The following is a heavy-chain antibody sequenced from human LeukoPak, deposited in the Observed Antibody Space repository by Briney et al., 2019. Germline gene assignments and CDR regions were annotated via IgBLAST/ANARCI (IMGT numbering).Heavy chain of an antibody. Sequence: SETLSLTCTVSGGSISSGGYYWSWIRQHPGKGLEWIGYIYYSGSTYYNPSLKSRVTISVDTSKNQFSLKLSSVTAADTAVYYCASGGAYCSSTGCHVYYGMDVWGQGTTVTVSS. CDR3: ASGGAYCSSTGCHVYYGMDV. CDR2: IYYSGST. V-gene: IGHV4-31*03. J-gene: IGHJ6*02. D-gene: IGHD2-2*01. CDR1: GGSISSGGYY.